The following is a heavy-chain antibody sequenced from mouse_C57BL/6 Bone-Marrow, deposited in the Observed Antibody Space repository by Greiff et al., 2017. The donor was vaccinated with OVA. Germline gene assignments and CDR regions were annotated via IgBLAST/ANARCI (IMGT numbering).Heavy chain of an antibody. V-gene: IGHV1-15*01. D-gene: IGHD1-1*01. J-gene: IGHJ2*01. CDR2: IDPETGGT. CDR1: GYTFTDYE. Sequence: VNLVESGAELVRPGASVTLSCKASGYTFTDYEMHWVKQTPVHGLEWIGAIDPETGGTAYNQKFKGKAILTADKSSSTAYMELRSLTSEDSAVYYCTRWIYYGSSYVYYFDYWGQGTTLTVSS. CDR3: TRWIYYGSSYVYYFDY.